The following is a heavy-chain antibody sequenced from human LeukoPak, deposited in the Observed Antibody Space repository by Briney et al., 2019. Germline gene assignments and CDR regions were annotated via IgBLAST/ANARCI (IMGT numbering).Heavy chain of an antibody. V-gene: IGHV4-59*01. D-gene: IGHD5-18*01. CDR2: IYYSGST. CDR3: ARPRGYSYDSQEVNWSDP. CDR1: GGSISSYY. J-gene: IGHJ5*02. Sequence: SETLSLTCTVSGGSISSYYWSWIRQPPGKGLEWIGYIYYSGSTNYNPSLKSRVTISVDTSKNQVSLKLSSVTAADTAVYYCARPRGYSYDSQEVNWSDPWGQGPWSPSPQ.